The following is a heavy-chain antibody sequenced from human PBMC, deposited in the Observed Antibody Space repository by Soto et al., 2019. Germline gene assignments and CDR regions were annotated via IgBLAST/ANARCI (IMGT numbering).Heavy chain of an antibody. V-gene: IGHV3-33*03. Sequence: VGSLRLSCVASGFNISSHGMHWLPEAPGKGLEWVSFIWDDGRDKDYADSVEGRFLISRDNSKNTMKLQVKPLRPEATALYYCVRGATTTDWFDAFDLWGRGTMVTVSS. CDR2: IWDDGRDK. D-gene: IGHD3-9*01. CDR3: VRGATTTDWFDAFDL. J-gene: IGHJ3*01. CDR1: GFNISSHG.